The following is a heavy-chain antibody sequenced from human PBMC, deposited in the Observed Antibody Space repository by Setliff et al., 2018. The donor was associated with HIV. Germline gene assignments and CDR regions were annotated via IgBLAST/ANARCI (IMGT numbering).Heavy chain of an antibody. CDR2: ISGSGSNT. CDR3: AKERGPVRYFAWLSTFDQ. V-gene: IGHV3-23*01. CDR1: GFIFRNYA. J-gene: IGHJ4*02. D-gene: IGHD3-9*01. Sequence: PGGSLGLSCAACGFIFRNYAMSWVRQAPGKGLEWVSAISGSGSNTEYADSVKGRFTISRDSSKNTLYLQMTSLRAEDTAMYYCAKERGPVRYFAWLSTFDQWGQGKLFTVSS.